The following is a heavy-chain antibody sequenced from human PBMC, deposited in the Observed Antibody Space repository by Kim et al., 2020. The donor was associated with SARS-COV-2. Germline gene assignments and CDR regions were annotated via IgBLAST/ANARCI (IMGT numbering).Heavy chain of an antibody. CDR3: ARVGGTNMAFDI. CDR1: GGSISSSNYY. J-gene: IGHJ3*02. Sequence: SETLSLTCTVSGGSISSSNYYWGWIRQPPGKGLEWIGGIYYSGITYYNTSLKSRVTISVDTSKNQFSLKLTSATAADTAVYYCARVGGTNMAFDIWGQGTMVTVSS. CDR2: IYYSGIT. V-gene: IGHV4-39*01. D-gene: IGHD1-26*01.